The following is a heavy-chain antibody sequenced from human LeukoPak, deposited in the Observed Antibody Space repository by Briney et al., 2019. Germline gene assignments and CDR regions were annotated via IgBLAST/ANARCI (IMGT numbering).Heavy chain of an antibody. CDR3: ARGDSYSSNWYVPYYYYGMDV. J-gene: IGHJ6*02. D-gene: IGHD6-13*01. CDR2: IIPILGIA. V-gene: IGHV1-69*04. CDR1: GGTFSSYA. Sequence: SVKVSCKASGGTFSSYAISWVRQAPRQGLEWMGRIIPILGIANYAQKFQGRVTITADKSTSTAYMELSSLRSEDTAVYYCARGDSYSSNWYVPYYYYGMDVWGQGTTVTVSS.